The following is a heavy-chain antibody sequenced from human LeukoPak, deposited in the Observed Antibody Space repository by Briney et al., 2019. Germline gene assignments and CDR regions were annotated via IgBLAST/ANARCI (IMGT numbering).Heavy chain of an antibody. D-gene: IGHD2-2*01. Sequence: GRSLRLSCAASGFTFSSYSMNWVRQAPGKGLEWVSYISSSSSTIYYADSVKGRFTISRDNAKNSLYLQMNSLRAEDTAVYNRARDLILGFWSSTSPRGAFDIWGQGTMVTVSS. V-gene: IGHV3-48*01. CDR2: ISSSSSTI. CDR3: ARDLILGFWSSTSPRGAFDI. CDR1: GFTFSSYS. J-gene: IGHJ3*02.